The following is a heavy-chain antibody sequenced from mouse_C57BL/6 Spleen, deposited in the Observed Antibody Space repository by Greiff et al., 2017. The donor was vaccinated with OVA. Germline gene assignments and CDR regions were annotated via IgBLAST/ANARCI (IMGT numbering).Heavy chain of an antibody. D-gene: IGHD2-4*01. CDR3: ARYYYDYDVPLLAMDY. J-gene: IGHJ4*01. CDR2: IDPEDGET. Sequence: VQLQQSGAELVKPGASVKLSCTASGFNIKDYYMHWVKQRTEQGLEWIGRIDPEDGETKYAPTFQGKATITADTSSNTAYLQLSSLTSEDTAVYYCARYYYDYDVPLLAMDYWGQGTSVTVSS. CDR1: GFNIKDYY. V-gene: IGHV14-2*01.